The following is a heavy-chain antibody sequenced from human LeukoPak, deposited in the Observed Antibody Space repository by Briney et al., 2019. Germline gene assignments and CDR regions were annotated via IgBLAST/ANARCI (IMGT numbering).Heavy chain of an antibody. CDR3: ARATMTLVEDY. CDR1: GYTFTSYY. D-gene: IGHD3-22*01. Sequence: GASVKVSCKASGYTFTSYYMHWARQAPGQGLEWMGIINPSGGSTSYAQKFQGRVTMTRDTSTSTVYMELSSLRSEDTAVYYCARATMTLVEDYWGQGTLVTVSS. V-gene: IGHV1-46*01. J-gene: IGHJ4*02. CDR2: INPSGGST.